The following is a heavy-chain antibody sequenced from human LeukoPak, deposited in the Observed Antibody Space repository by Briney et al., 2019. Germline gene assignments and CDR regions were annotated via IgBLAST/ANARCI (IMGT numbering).Heavy chain of an antibody. CDR1: GCTFTGYY. J-gene: IGHJ4*02. V-gene: IGHV1-2*02. CDR3: ARDLGGYNHLDY. CDR2: INPNSGGK. D-gene: IGHD5-24*01. Sequence: ASVTVSCKASGCTFTGYYMHWVRQAPGQGLEWMGWINPNSGGKNYAQKFQGRVTMTRDTSISTAYMELSRLRSDDTAVYYCARDLGGYNHLDYWGQGTLVTVSS.